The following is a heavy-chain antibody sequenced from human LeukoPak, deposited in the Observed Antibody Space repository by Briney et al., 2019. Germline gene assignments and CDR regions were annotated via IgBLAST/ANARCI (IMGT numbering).Heavy chain of an antibody. V-gene: IGHV4-38-2*02. J-gene: IGHJ3*02. CDR2: IHHSGMT. CDR3: ASISLRYNWNYLQGDAFDI. D-gene: IGHD1-7*01. CDR1: GYSISSGYY. Sequence: PSETLSLTCSVSGYSISSGYYWGWIRLPPGKGLEWIGNIHHSGMTFYNPSLKSRATISVDTSKNQFSLKLSSVTAADTAVYYCASISLRYNWNYLQGDAFDIWGQGTMVTVSS.